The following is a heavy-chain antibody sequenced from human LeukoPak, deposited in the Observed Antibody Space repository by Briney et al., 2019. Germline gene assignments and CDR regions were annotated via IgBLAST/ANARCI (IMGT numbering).Heavy chain of an antibody. CDR2: IYYSGST. CDR1: GGSISSYY. CDR3: ARLVLTNYYYYMDV. V-gene: IGHV4-59*12. J-gene: IGHJ6*03. Sequence: SETLSLTCTVSGGSISSYYWSWIRQPPGKGLEWIGYIYYSGSTNYNPSLKSRVAISVDTSKNQFSLKLSSVTAADTAVYYCARLVLTNYYYYMDVWGKGTTVTVSS. D-gene: IGHD3-16*01.